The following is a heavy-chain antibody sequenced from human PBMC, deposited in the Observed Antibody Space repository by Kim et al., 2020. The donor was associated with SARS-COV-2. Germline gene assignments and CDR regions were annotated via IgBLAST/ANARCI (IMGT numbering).Heavy chain of an antibody. Sequence: SETLSLTCTVSGGSVSSGSYYWSWLRQPPVKELEWIGYIYHTGSTNYNLSLKSQITISIYTSKTQFSLSLTSVTAADTAVYYCAREYNGFDFWGQGTLVTVSS. CDR3: AREYNGFDF. CDR2: IYHTGST. J-gene: IGHJ4*02. V-gene: IGHV4-61*01. D-gene: IGHD5-12*01. CDR1: GGSVSSGSYY.